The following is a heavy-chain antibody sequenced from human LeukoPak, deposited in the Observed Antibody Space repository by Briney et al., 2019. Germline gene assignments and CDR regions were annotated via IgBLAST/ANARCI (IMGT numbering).Heavy chain of an antibody. D-gene: IGHD1-26*01. CDR1: GGSISSSSYY. J-gene: IGHJ4*02. Sequence: SETLSLTCTVSGGSISSSSYYWGWIRQPPGKGLEWIGSIYYSGSTYYNPSLKSRVTISVDTSKNQFSLKLSSVTAADTAVYYCARAALVGATYYFDYWGQGTLVTVSS. CDR3: ARAALVGATYYFDY. CDR2: IYYSGST. V-gene: IGHV4-39*01.